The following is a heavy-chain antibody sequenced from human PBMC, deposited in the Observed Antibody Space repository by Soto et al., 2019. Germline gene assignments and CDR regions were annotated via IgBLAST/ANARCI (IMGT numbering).Heavy chain of an antibody. J-gene: IGHJ6*02. CDR2: VYYKGNT. Sequence: QVQLQESGPGLVKASETLSLTCTVSGDSVSSGSYYWSWIRQPPGKGLEWIGYVYYKGNTNYNPSLKSRITMSVDPSKNQFSLNLRSVTTADTAVYYCARDKRRMGGDGLDVWGQGTTVIVSS. CDR1: GDSVSSGSYY. V-gene: IGHV4-61*01. CDR3: ARDKRRMGGDGLDV. D-gene: IGHD3-16*01.